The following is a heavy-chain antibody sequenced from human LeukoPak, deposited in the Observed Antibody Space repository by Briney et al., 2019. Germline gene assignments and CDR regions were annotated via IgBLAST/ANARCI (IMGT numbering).Heavy chain of an antibody. J-gene: IGHJ5*02. Sequence: ASVKVSCKASGYTFTSYDINWVRQATGQGLEWMGWMNPNSGNTGYAQKFQGRVTITRNTSISTAYRELSSLRSEATAGYFCARVAVVVPAAKKGPWFDPWGQGTLVTVSS. CDR3: ARVAVVVPAAKKGPWFDP. D-gene: IGHD2-2*01. CDR1: GYTFTSYD. V-gene: IGHV1-8*03. CDR2: MNPNSGNT.